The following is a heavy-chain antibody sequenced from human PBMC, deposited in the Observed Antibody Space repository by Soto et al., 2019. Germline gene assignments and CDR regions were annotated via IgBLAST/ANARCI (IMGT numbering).Heavy chain of an antibody. D-gene: IGHD3-3*01. CDR3: ARWKSYYEFWIGLRDV. CDR2: ISSSSSYT. J-gene: IGHJ6*02. CDR1: GFTLSDYY. Sequence: GLLRISCAASGFTLSDYYMSWIRQAPGKVLEWVSYISSSSSYTNYADSVKGRFTISRDNAKNSLYLQMNSLRAEDTAVYYCARWKSYYEFWIGLRDVWGQGTTVTVSS. V-gene: IGHV3-11*06.